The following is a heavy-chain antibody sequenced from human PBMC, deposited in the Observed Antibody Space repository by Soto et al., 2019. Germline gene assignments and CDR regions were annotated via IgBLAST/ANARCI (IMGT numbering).Heavy chain of an antibody. D-gene: IGHD2-2*01. CDR2: ISYDGSNK. Sequence: GGSLRLSCAASGFTFSSYGMHWVRQAPGKGLEWVAVISYDGSNKYYADSVKGRFTISRDNSKNTLYLQMNGLRAEDTAVYYCAKVHGVVPAAMPLYYYYGMDVWGQGTTVTVSS. J-gene: IGHJ6*02. CDR3: AKVHGVVPAAMPLYYYYGMDV. V-gene: IGHV3-30*18. CDR1: GFTFSSYG.